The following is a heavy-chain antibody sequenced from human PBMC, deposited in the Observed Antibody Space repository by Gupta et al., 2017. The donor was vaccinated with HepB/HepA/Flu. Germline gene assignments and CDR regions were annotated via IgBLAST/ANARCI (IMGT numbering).Heavy chain of an antibody. V-gene: IGHV3-74*01. CDR3: TRWFGDR. Sequence: EVQLVESGGGLVHPGGSQRLCCVVSGFPFSDSWLHWVRQAPGKGPGWFSRINSDGSRRNYADYVKGRFTIYRDNAKNKLYLEMNSLRVEDTAVYHCTRWFGDRWGQGTLVTVS. J-gene: IGHJ5*02. CDR1: GFPFSDSW. CDR2: INSDGSRR. D-gene: IGHD3-10*01.